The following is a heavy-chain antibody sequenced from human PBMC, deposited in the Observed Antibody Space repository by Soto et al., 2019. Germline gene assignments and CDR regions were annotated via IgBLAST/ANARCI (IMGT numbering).Heavy chain of an antibody. CDR3: STTIYSGGGSRDN. CDR2: IYFGGNT. D-gene: IGHD6-19*01. CDR1: GVSIKSNYF. V-gene: IGHV4-39*01. J-gene: IGHJ4*02. Sequence: PETLSRTCAVSGVSIKSNYFLGWIRQPPGRGLEWVGSIYFGGNTYYNPSLKSRVTISADLSKNQFSLELHSVTAADTAVYYCSTTIYSGGGSRDNLGQGTLVT.